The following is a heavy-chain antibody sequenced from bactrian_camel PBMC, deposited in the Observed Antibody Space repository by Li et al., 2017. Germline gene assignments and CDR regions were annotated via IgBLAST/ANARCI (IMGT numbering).Heavy chain of an antibody. V-gene: IGHV3S53*01. Sequence: HVQLVESGGGSVQAGGSLKLTCSATESTRGTYYWGWFRQAPGKDREGVAAIRSGAEPHYADSVKDRFTVTLDNAKDTVYLQMYDLKPEDTATYYCAAEGDSDQTPIQPLGVGCYLYHFWGQGTQVTVST. J-gene: IGHJ4*01. CDR1: ESTRGTYY. D-gene: IGHD3*01. CDR2: IRSGAEP. CDR3: AAEGDSDQTPIQPLGVGCYLYHF.